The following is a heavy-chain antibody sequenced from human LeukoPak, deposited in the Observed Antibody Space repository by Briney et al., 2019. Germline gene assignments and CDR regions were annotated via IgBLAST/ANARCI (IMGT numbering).Heavy chain of an antibody. D-gene: IGHD2/OR15-2a*01. J-gene: IGHJ5*02. CDR2: IYYSGSI. Sequence: PSETLSLTCTVSGGSISSYYWSWIRQPPGKGLEWIGYIYYSGSINYNPSLKSRVAISIDTSKNQFSLNLNSVTAADTAVYYCARTRTTDNWFDPWGQGTLVTVSS. V-gene: IGHV4-59*01. CDR3: ARTRTTDNWFDP. CDR1: GGSISSYY.